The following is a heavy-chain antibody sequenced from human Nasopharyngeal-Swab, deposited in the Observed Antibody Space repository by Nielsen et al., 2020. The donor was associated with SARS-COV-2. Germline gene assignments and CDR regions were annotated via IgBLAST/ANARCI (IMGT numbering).Heavy chain of an antibody. Sequence: GGSLRLSCAASGFTVSSNYMSWIRQAPGKGLEWVSYISSSGSTIYYADSVKGRFTISRDNAKNSLYLQMNSLRAEDTAVYYCARDAIVVVPAATYYYYGMDVWGQGTTVTVSS. CDR1: GFTVSSNY. J-gene: IGHJ6*02. CDR3: ARDAIVVVPAATYYYYGMDV. V-gene: IGHV3-11*04. D-gene: IGHD2-2*01. CDR2: ISSSGSTI.